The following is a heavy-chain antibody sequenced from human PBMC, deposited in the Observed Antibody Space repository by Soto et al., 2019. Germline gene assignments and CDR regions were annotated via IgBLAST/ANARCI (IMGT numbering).Heavy chain of an antibody. CDR3: AREDGHSSGAIDS. D-gene: IGHD6-19*01. CDR2: ISYSGST. Sequence: QVHLQESGPRLVKPSQTLSLTCTVSGASIRRSTSYYWSWIRQTPGKGLEWIGYISYSGSTYYNPSLKSRVAISVDTSNNQFSLNLRSVTAADTAVYFCAREDGHSSGAIDSWGQGTLVTVSS. J-gene: IGHJ4*02. V-gene: IGHV4-30-4*01. CDR1: GASIRRSTSYY.